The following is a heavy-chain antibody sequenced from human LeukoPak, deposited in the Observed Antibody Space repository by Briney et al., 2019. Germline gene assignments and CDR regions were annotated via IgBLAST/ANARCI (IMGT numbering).Heavy chain of an antibody. J-gene: IGHJ4*02. V-gene: IGHV3-30*02. CDR1: GSGFTFNNYW. D-gene: IGHD1-26*01. CDR2: IRYDGSNK. Sequence: RGSLRLSCAASGSGFTFNNYWMHWVRQAPGKGLEWVAFIRYDGSNKYYADSVKGRFTISRDNSKNTLYLQMNSLRAEDTAVYYCAKDRSLPSAELLFDYWGQGTLVTVSS. CDR3: AKDRSLPSAELLFDY.